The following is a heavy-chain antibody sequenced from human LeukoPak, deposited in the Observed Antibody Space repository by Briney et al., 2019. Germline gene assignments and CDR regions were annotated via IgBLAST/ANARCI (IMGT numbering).Heavy chain of an antibody. J-gene: IGHJ4*02. Sequence: SGTLCLTCAVSGGSISSSNWWSWVRQPPGKGLEWIGEIYHSGSTNYNPSLKSRVTISVDKSKNQFSLKLSSVTAADTAVYYCVRVGGDYELLYYFDYWGQGTLVTVSS. CDR3: VRVGGDYELLYYFDY. V-gene: IGHV4-4*02. CDR1: GGSISSSNW. CDR2: IYHSGST. D-gene: IGHD2-21*02.